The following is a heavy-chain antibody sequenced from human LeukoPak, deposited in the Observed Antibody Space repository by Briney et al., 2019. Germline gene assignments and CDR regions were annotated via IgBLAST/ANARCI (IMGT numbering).Heavy chain of an antibody. Sequence: PGGSLRHSCAASGLTLSSYAMNWVRQAPGKGLEWVSTISGSGGVTYYADSVKGRFTISRDNSKNTLYLQMNGLGAEDTAVYYCAKAEYGDYGVFDLWGQGTLVTVSS. CDR1: GLTLSSYA. D-gene: IGHD4/OR15-4a*01. J-gene: IGHJ4*02. V-gene: IGHV3-23*01. CDR2: ISGSGGVT. CDR3: AKAEYGDYGVFDL.